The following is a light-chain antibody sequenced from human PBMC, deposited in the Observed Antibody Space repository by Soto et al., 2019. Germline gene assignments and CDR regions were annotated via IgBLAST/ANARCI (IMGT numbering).Light chain of an antibody. CDR2: GAS. V-gene: IGKV3-15*01. CDR3: QQYNNWPPYT. J-gene: IGKJ2*01. CDR1: QSVYMN. Sequence: EIVMTQSPGTLSVSPGERATLSCRASQSVYMNLAWYQQKPGQPPRLLIYGASTRATGIPDRFSGSVSGTEFTLTISSLQSEDFAVYYCQQYNNWPPYTFGQGTKLEIK.